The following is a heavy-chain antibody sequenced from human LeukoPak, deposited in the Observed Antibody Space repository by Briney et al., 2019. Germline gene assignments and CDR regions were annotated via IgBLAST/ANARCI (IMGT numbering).Heavy chain of an antibody. D-gene: IGHD2-2*01. Sequence: GGSLRLSCAASGFTFGSYSMNWVRQAPGKGLEWVSYISSSSSTIYYADSVKGRFTISRDNAKNSLYLQMNSLRAEDTAVYYCARDHCSSTSCYFFDYWGQGTLVTVSS. CDR3: ARDHCSSTSCYFFDY. J-gene: IGHJ4*02. CDR1: GFTFGSYS. CDR2: ISSSSSTI. V-gene: IGHV3-48*01.